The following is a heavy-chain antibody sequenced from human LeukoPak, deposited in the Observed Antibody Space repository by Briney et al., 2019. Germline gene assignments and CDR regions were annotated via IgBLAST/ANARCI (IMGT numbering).Heavy chain of an antibody. J-gene: IGHJ4*02. V-gene: IGHV1-2*02. Sequence: ASAKLSCKASGYTFTGYYMHWVRHAPGQGLEWMGWITPNIGGTNYAQKFQGRVTMTRDTSISTSYMELRRLRSDDTGVYYCAVLGYCSSTSCKQSGGSGPQQSDLDYWGQGTLVTVSS. D-gene: IGHD2-2*01. CDR2: ITPNIGGT. CDR3: AVLGYCSSTSCKQSGGSGPQQSDLDY. CDR1: GYTFTGYY.